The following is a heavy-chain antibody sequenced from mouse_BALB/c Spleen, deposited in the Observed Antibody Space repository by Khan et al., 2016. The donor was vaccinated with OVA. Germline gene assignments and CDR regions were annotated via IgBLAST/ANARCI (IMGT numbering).Heavy chain of an antibody. CDR2: IYPGSGST. D-gene: IGHD1-1*01. J-gene: IGHJ3*01. CDR3: ARSYDGAWFAY. Sequence: QVQLKQSGPELVKPGASVKMSCKASGYTFTDYVISWVKQRTGQGLEWIGEIYPGSGSTYYNEKFKGKATLTADKSSNTVNMQVSSLTSEDSAICFCARSYDGAWFAYWGQGTLVTVSA. V-gene: IGHV1-77*01. CDR1: GYTFTDYV.